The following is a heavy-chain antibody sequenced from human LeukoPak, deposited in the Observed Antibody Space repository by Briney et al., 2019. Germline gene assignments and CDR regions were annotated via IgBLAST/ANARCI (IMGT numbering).Heavy chain of an antibody. CDR1: GGSISSSSYY. V-gene: IGHV4-39*01. J-gene: IGHJ6*02. D-gene: IGHD3-3*01. CDR3: ARAGDFGFWSGYGPFDGMDV. CDR2: FYYGGST. Sequence: PSETLSLTCTVSGGSISSSSYYWGWIRQPPGKGLEWIGSFYYGGSTQYNPSLKSRVTISGDTSKNQFSLRLSSVTAADTAVYFCARAGDFGFWSGYGPFDGMDVWGQGTTVTVSS.